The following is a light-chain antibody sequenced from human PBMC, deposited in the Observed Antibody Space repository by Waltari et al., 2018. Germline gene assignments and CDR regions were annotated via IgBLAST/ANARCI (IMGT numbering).Light chain of an antibody. CDR1: QSVLYSSNNKNY. CDR3: QQYYSTSLIT. V-gene: IGKV4-1*01. J-gene: IGKJ5*01. Sequence: DIVMTQSPDSLAVSLGERATINCKSSQSVLYSSNNKNYLAWYQQKPGQPPKLLIYWASTRESGVPDRFSGSGSGTDFTLTISSLQAEDVAVYYCQQYYSTSLITFGQGTRLGIK. CDR2: WAS.